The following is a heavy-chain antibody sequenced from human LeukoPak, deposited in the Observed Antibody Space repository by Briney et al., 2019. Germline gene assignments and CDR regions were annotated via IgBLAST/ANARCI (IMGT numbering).Heavy chain of an antibody. V-gene: IGHV3-20*04. CDR2: INWNGGST. J-gene: IGHJ4*02. Sequence: PGGSLRLSCAASGFTFDDYGMSWVRQAPGKGLEWVSGINWNGGSTGYADSVKGRFTISRDNAKNSLYLQMNSLRAEDTALYYCARVTVGYSSSWYSLRGGYFDYWGQGTLVTVSS. CDR1: GFTFDDYG. D-gene: IGHD6-13*01. CDR3: ARVTVGYSSSWYSLRGGYFDY.